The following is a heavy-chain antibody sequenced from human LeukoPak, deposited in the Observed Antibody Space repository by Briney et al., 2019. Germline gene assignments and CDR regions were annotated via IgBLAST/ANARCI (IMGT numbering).Heavy chain of an antibody. D-gene: IGHD1-14*01. CDR2: INPNSGGT. CDR1: GYTFTGYY. J-gene: IGHJ4*02. V-gene: IGHV1-2*02. Sequence: ASVKVSCKASGYTFTGYYMHWVRQAPGQGLELMGWINPNSGGTNYAQKFQGRVTMTRDTSISTAYMELSRLRSDDTAVYYCAREIAGVNSRKYYFDYWGQGTLVTVSS. CDR3: AREIAGVNSRKYYFDY.